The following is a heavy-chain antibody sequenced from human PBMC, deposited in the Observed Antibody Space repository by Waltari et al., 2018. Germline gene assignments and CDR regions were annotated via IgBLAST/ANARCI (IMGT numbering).Heavy chain of an antibody. Sequence: QVQLLESGPGLVKSSETLSLTCDVSGYAVNSGVYWGWIRQAPGEGLEWVATVYHDGTTFYHPSLKSRLSGSMDTSKNQLSLTLKSVTAADTAVYYCSRQVLGYCTSAACRRLESWGQGTLVTVSS. V-gene: IGHV4-38-2*01. D-gene: IGHD2-2*03. CDR3: SRQVLGYCTSAACRRLES. CDR1: GYAVNSGVY. CDR2: VYHDGTT. J-gene: IGHJ4*02.